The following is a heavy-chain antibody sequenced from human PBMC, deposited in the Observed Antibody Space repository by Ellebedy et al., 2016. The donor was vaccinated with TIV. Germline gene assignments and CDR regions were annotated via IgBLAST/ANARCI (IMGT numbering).Heavy chain of an antibody. Sequence: AASVKVSCKASGYTFSSHCISWLRQAPGQGLEWLRWSSAYNRHPNYAQKLQGRVTMTTDTSTSTVYMELRSLRFDDTAVYYCARFLDSSGWPWDGMDVWGKGTTVTVPP. CDR3: ARFLDSSGWPWDGMDV. CDR1: GYTFSSHC. V-gene: IGHV1-18*01. D-gene: IGHD6-19*01. CDR2: SSAYNRHP. J-gene: IGHJ6*04.